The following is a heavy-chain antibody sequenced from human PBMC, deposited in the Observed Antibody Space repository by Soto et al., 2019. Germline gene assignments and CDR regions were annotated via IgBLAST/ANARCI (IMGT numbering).Heavy chain of an antibody. CDR1: GFTFSIYA. CDR3: ARDRATGRLSFNWFDP. CDR2: ISYDGSNK. Sequence: PGGSLRLSCAASGFTFSIYAMHWVRQAPGKGLEWVAVISYDGSNKYYADSVKGRFTISRDNSKNTLYLQMNSLRAEDTAVYYCARDRATGRLSFNWFDPWGQGTLVTVSS. V-gene: IGHV3-30-3*01. D-gene: IGHD1-26*01. J-gene: IGHJ5*02.